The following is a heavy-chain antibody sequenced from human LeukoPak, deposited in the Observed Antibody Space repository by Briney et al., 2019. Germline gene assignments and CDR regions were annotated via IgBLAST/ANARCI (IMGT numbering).Heavy chain of an antibody. J-gene: IGHJ6*02. CDR3: ARVPRFSAIFG. Sequence: GGSLRLSCAASGFRFSDYSMNWVRQAPGKGLEWISYISSSGSPIYYADSVKGRFTIARDNAKNSLFLQMNSLRAEDTAVCYCARVPRFSAIFGWGQGTTVTVSS. CDR2: ISSSGSPI. D-gene: IGHD3-3*01. CDR1: GFRFSDYS. V-gene: IGHV3-48*01.